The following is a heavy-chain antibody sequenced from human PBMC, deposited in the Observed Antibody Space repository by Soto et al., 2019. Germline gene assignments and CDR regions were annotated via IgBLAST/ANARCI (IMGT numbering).Heavy chain of an antibody. CDR1: GFRFEDYA. CDR2: ISWNSGSI. V-gene: IGHV3-9*01. D-gene: IGHD6-6*01. Sequence: GGSLRLSCAASGFRFEDYAMHWVRQVPGKGLEWVSGISWNSGSIGYADSVKGRFTISRDNAKKSLYLQMNSLRPEDTAFYYCGKAYSSSGGPFDYWGQGILVTVCS. CDR3: GKAYSSSGGPFDY. J-gene: IGHJ4*02.